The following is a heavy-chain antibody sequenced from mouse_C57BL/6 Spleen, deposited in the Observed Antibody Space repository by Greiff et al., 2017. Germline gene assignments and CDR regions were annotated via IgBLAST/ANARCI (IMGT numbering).Heavy chain of an antibody. J-gene: IGHJ2*01. CDR3: ARNYDEDDY. Sequence: QVHVKQPGAELVKPGASVKMSCKASGYTFTSYWITWVKQRPGQGLEWVGDIYTGVGSNNYNEKFQSQATLTLDTSSSTAYIQLSSLTYEDSAVYYCARNYDEDDYWGQGTTRTVAS. CDR2: IYTGVGSN. D-gene: IGHD2-4*01. CDR1: GYTFTSYW. V-gene: IGHV1-55*01.